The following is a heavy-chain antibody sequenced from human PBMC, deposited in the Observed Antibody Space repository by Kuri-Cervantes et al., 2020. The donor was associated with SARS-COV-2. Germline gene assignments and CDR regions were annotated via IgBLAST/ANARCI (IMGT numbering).Heavy chain of an antibody. Sequence: SQTLSLTCAISGDSVSSNSAAWNCIRQSPSRGLEWLGRTYYRYKWYNDYAVSVKSRVTINPDTSKNLFSLQLNYVTPEDTAVYYCARDHYSSGWTLNDYWGQGTLVTVSS. CDR2: TYYRYKWYN. V-gene: IGHV6-1*01. CDR1: GDSVSSNSAA. CDR3: ARDHYSSGWTLNDY. D-gene: IGHD6-19*01. J-gene: IGHJ4*02.